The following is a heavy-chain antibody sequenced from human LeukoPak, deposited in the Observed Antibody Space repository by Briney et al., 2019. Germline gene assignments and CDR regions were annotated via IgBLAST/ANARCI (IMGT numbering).Heavy chain of an antibody. Sequence: SVKVSCKASGGTFSSYAISWVRQAPGQGLEWMGRIIPILGIANYAQKFQGRVTITADKSTSTAYMELSSLRSEDTAVYYCARGAGYDILTGYYTFQYFDYWGQGTLVTVSS. CDR3: ARGAGYDILTGYYTFQYFDY. CDR2: IIPILGIA. V-gene: IGHV1-69*04. D-gene: IGHD3-9*01. CDR1: GGTFSSYA. J-gene: IGHJ4*02.